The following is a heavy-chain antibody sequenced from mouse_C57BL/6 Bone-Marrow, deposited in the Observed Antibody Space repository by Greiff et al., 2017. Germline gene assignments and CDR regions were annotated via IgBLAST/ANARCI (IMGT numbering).Heavy chain of an antibody. CDR2: ISDGGSYT. V-gene: IGHV5-4*01. Sequence: EVKVEESGGGLVKPGGSLKLSCAASGFTFSSYAMSWVRQTPEKRLEWVATISDGGSYTYYPDNVKGRFTISRDNAKNNLYLQMSHLKSEDTAMYYGARDRFLRYLYAMDYWGQGTSVTVSS. CDR3: ARDRFLRYLYAMDY. CDR1: GFTFSSYA. J-gene: IGHJ4*01. D-gene: IGHD1-1*01.